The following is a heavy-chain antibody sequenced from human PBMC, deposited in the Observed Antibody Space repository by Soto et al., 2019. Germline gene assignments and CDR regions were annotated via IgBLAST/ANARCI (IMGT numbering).Heavy chain of an antibody. CDR2: ISSSSSYI. V-gene: IGHV3-21*01. D-gene: IGHD3-22*01. Sequence: AGGSLRLSCAASGFTFSSYSMNWVRQAPGKGLEWVSSISSSSSYIYYADSVKGRFTISRDNAKNSLYLQMNSLRAEDTAVYYCARDCGYYDSSGYYCYWGQGTLVTVSS. CDR1: GFTFSSYS. J-gene: IGHJ4*02. CDR3: ARDCGYYDSSGYYCY.